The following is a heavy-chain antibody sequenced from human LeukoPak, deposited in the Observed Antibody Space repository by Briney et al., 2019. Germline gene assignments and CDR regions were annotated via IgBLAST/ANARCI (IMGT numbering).Heavy chain of an antibody. Sequence: GGSLRLSCAASGFSFSSYEMNWVRQAPGKGLEWVSYSSSSGRTIYYADSVKGRFTISRDNAKNSLYLQMNSLGAEDTAVYYCARGRYRHYFDYWGQGTLVTVSS. CDR1: GFSFSSYE. CDR2: SSSSGRTI. V-gene: IGHV3-48*03. CDR3: ARGRYRHYFDY. J-gene: IGHJ4*02. D-gene: IGHD3-16*02.